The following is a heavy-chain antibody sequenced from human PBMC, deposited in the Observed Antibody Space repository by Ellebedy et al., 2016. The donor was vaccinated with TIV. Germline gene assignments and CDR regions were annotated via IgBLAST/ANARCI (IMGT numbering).Heavy chain of an antibody. V-gene: IGHV1-2*02. CDR3: ARVLRATSGMDV. Sequence: ASVKVSCKASGYTFTSNYVHWVRQGPGQGLEWMGWINPDSGGTNFAQKFQGRVTMTRDTSVNTAYMELTRLQSDDTAVYYCARVLRATSGMDVWGQGTTVIVS. D-gene: IGHD4/OR15-4a*01. CDR1: GYTFTSNY. CDR2: INPDSGGT. J-gene: IGHJ6*02.